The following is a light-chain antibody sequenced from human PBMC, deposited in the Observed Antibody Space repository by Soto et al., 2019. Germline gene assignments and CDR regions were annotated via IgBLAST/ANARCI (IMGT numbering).Light chain of an antibody. J-gene: IGKJ2*01. Sequence: DIPMTQSPSTLSASVGVRVTITCRASQSISSWLAWYQQKPGKAPKLLIYKASSLESGVPSRFSGSGSGTEFTLTISSLQPDDFATYYCQQYNSSPYTFGQGTKLEIK. CDR3: QQYNSSPYT. V-gene: IGKV1-5*03. CDR1: QSISSW. CDR2: KAS.